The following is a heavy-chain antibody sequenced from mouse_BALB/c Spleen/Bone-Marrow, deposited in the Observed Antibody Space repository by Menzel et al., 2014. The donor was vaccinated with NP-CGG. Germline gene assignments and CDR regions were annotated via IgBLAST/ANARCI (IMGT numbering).Heavy chain of an antibody. CDR2: INPGSGGI. Sequence: VMLVESGAELVRPGTSVKVSCKASGYAFTNYWIEWIKQRPGQGLEWIGVINPGSGGINYNGKFKGKATLTADKSSSTAYMQLSSLTSDDSAVYFCARELVRGMDYWGQGTSVTVSS. CDR1: GYAFTNYW. V-gene: IGHV1-54*03. D-gene: IGHD1-1*01. CDR3: ARELVRGMDY. J-gene: IGHJ4*01.